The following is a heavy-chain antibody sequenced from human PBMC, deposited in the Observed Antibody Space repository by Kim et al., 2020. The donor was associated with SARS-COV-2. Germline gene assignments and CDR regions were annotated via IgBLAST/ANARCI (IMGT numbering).Heavy chain of an antibody. CDR1: GDTFTSYA. J-gene: IGHJ6*02. CDR3: AGGYSYGFLYYAMDV. Sequence: ASVKVSCKASGDTFTSYAMHWVRQAPGQRLEWMGWINAANGNTKYSQKFQGRVTITRDTSASTAYMDLSSLRSEDTAMYYCAGGYSYGFLYYAMDVWGQGPTATVSS. CDR2: INAANGNT. D-gene: IGHD5-18*01. V-gene: IGHV1-3*01.